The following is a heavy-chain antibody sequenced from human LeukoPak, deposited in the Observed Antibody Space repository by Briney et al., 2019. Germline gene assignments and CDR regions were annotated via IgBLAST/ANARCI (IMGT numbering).Heavy chain of an antibody. CDR1: GYTFTIYS. V-gene: IGHV1-18*01. CDR3: AKDRWRDGSSSFDN. J-gene: IGHJ4*02. D-gene: IGHD6-6*01. CDR2: ISTYNGNT. Sequence: ASVTVSFTASGYTFTIYSINWVRQAPGQGHEWMGWISTYNGNTNYAQKLQGRVTMTTDTSTSTAYMELRSLRSDDTAVYYCAKDRWRDGSSSFDNWGQGTLVTVSS.